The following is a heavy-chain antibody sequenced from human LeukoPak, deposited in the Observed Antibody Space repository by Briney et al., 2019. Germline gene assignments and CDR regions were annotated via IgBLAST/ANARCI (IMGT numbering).Heavy chain of an antibody. CDR3: ARSVVITRAFDY. CDR1: GYTFTSYY. J-gene: IGHJ4*02. D-gene: IGHD3-22*01. Sequence: ASVKVSCKASGYTFTSYYMHWVRQAPGQGLEWMGIINPSGGSTSYAQKFQGRVTMTRDTSTSTVYMELSSLRSEDTAAYYCARSVVITRAFDYWGQGTLVTVSS. V-gene: IGHV1-46*01. CDR2: INPSGGST.